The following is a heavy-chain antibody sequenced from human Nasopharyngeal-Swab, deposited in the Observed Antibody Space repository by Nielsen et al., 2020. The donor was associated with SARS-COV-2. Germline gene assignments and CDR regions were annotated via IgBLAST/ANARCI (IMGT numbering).Heavy chain of an antibody. CDR3: AKDHQLMRNYYYYDMDV. V-gene: IGHV3-30*18. D-gene: IGHD2-8*01. J-gene: IGHJ6*02. Sequence: WIRQPPGKGLEWMAVISYDGIKKYYADSVKGRFTLSRDNSKNTPYLQMNSLRTEDTAVYYCAKDHQLMRNYYYYDMDVWGQGTTVTVSS. CDR2: ISYDGIKK.